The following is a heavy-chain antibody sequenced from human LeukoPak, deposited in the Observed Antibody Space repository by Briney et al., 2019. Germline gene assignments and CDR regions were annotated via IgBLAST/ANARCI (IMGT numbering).Heavy chain of an antibody. CDR1: GGSISSYY. D-gene: IGHD3-16*01. CDR2: IYYSGST. J-gene: IGHJ4*02. CDR3: ARGRVLYYFDY. Sequence: PSETLSLTCTVSGGSISSYYWSWIRQPPGKGLEWIGYIYYSGSTNYNPSLKSRVTISVDTSKNQFSLKLSSVTAADTAVYYCARGRVLYYFDYWGQGTLVTVSS. V-gene: IGHV4-59*12.